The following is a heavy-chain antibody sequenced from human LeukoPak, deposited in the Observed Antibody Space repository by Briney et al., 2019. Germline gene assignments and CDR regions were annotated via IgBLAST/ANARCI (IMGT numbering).Heavy chain of an antibody. Sequence: SETLSLTCTVSGGSISRNYWSWIRQPPGKGLEWIGYIYYSGSTNYNPSLKSRVTISGDTSKNQFSLKLSSVTAADTAVYYCARQSDSSTSHFDYWGQGTLVTVSS. J-gene: IGHJ4*02. V-gene: IGHV4-59*01. CDR1: GGSISRNY. CDR2: IYYSGST. D-gene: IGHD2-2*01. CDR3: ARQSDSSTSHFDY.